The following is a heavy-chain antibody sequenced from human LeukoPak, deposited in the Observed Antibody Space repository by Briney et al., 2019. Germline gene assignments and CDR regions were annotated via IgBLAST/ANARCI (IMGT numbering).Heavy chain of an antibody. CDR3: AREERFHGMDV. D-gene: IGHD3-10*01. J-gene: IGHJ6*02. V-gene: IGHV1-8*02. CDR1: GYTFTSYD. Sequence: ASVKVSCKASGYTFTSYDINWVRQAAGQGLEWMGWVNPDTGNTAYARKFQGRVTMTRNTSISTAYMELSSLRSEDTAVYYCAREERFHGMDVWGQGTTVTVSS. CDR2: VNPDTGNT.